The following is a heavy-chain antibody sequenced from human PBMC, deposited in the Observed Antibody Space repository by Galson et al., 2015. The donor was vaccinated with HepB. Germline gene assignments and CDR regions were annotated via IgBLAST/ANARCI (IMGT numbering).Heavy chain of an antibody. CDR1: GFTFRTYS. J-gene: IGHJ4*02. D-gene: IGHD6-25*01. CDR2: IRAAGTDK. V-gene: IGHV3-33*01. CDR3: VRGRAIAAPVALDQ. Sequence: SLRLSCAASGFTFRTYSMHWVRQAPGKGLEWVSPIRAAGTDKYYGGSVKGRFIISRDNAKSMVYLQMNNLRAEDTAMYYCVRGRAIAAPVALDQWGRGTLVTVSS.